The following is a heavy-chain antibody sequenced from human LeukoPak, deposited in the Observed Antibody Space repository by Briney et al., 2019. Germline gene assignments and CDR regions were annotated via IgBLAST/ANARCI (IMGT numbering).Heavy chain of an antibody. J-gene: IGHJ4*02. Sequence: GGALRLSCSASGFPFCSYALGWVRPAPGRGLGWGSTIRGSGSNSYYADSVEGRFTISRDNSKNTLYLQMNSLRSEDTAIYYCANAKGSSGSGSSWDNWGQGTLVTVSS. CDR3: ANAKGSSGSGSSWDN. CDR2: IRGSGSNS. D-gene: IGHD2-15*01. CDR1: GFPFCSYA. V-gene: IGHV3-23*01.